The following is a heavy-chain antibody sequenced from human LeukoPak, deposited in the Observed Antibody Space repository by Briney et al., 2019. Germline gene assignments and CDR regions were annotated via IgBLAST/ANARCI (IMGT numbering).Heavy chain of an antibody. V-gene: IGHV5-51*01. CDR2: IYPGDSDT. Sequence: GESLKISCKGSGYSFTSYWIGWVRQMPGKGLEWMGIIYPGDSDTRYSPSFQGQVTISADKSISTAYLQWSSLKASDTAMYYCARQAGITIFGPRGWFDPWSQGTLVTVSS. J-gene: IGHJ5*02. CDR3: ARQAGITIFGPRGWFDP. D-gene: IGHD3-3*01. CDR1: GYSFTSYW.